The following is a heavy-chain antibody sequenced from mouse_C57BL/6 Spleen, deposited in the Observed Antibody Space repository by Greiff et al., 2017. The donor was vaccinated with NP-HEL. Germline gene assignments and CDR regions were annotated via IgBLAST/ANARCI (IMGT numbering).Heavy chain of an antibody. CDR1: GFTFSSYA. V-gene: IGHV5-4*01. J-gene: IGHJ1*03. CDR3: ARDRYYGSSYDWYFDV. Sequence: EVKVVESGGGLVKPGGSLKLSCAASGFTFSSYAMSWVRQTPEKRLEWVATISDGGSYTYYPDNVKGRFTISRDNAKNNLYLQMSHLKSEDTAMYYCARDRYYGSSYDWYFDVWGTGTTVTVSS. CDR2: ISDGGSYT. D-gene: IGHD1-1*01.